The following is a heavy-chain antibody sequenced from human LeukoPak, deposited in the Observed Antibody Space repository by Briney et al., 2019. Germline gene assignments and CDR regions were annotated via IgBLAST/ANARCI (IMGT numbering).Heavy chain of an antibody. J-gene: IGHJ4*02. CDR2: ISSSGGAT. D-gene: IGHD2-15*01. CDR3: ARQIGYCSDGNCYFDY. CDR1: GFIFSRYA. V-gene: IGHV3-23*01. Sequence: GGSLRLSCAASGFIFSRYAMSWVRQAPGKGLEWVSAISSSGGATYYAASVKGRFTISRDMSKNTVFLQMNSLSVEDMAVYYCARQIGYCSDGNCYFDYWGQGALVTVSS.